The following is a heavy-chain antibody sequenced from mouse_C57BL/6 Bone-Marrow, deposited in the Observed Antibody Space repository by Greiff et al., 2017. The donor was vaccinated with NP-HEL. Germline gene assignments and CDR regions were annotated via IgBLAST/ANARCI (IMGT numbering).Heavy chain of an antibody. D-gene: IGHD4-1*01. Sequence: LVAAINSDGGSTYYPDTMERRFIISRDNTKKTLYLQMSSLRSEDTALYYCARHGTGNWYFDVWGTGTTVTVSS. V-gene: IGHV5-2*01. J-gene: IGHJ1*03. CDR3: ARHGTGNWYFDV. CDR2: INSDGGST.